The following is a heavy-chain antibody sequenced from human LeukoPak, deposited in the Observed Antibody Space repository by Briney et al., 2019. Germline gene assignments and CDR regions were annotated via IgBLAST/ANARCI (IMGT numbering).Heavy chain of an antibody. CDR3: ATASMSKTPDFDY. CDR1: GYTLTELS. V-gene: IGHV1-24*01. CDR2: FDPEDGET. J-gene: IGHJ4*02. D-gene: IGHD2/OR15-2a*01. Sequence: GASVKVSCKVSGYTLTELSIHWVRQAPGKGLEWMGGFDPEDGETIYAQKVQGRVTMTEDTSTNTAYMALNSLRSEDTAVYYCATASMSKTPDFDYWGQGTLVTVSS.